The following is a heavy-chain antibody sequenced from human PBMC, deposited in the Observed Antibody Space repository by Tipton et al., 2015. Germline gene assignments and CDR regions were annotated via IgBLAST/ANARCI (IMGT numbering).Heavy chain of an antibody. CDR1: GFSFSSGGYY. J-gene: IGHJ5*02. V-gene: IGHV4-31*03. D-gene: IGHD2-2*01. CDR2: IYYSGST. CDR3: ARGGRYCSITNCYAHWFDP. Sequence: TLSLTCTVPGFSFSSGGYYWSWIRQHPGKGLEWIGYIYYSGSTYYNPSLKSRYTISVDMSKNQFSLKLSSVTAADTAVYYCARGGRYCSITNCYAHWFDPWGQGPLVTVSA.